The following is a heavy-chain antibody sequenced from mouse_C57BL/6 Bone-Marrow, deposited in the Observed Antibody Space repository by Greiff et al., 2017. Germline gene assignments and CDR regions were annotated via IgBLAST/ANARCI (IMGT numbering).Heavy chain of an antibody. J-gene: IGHJ1*03. CDR1: GYTFTSYW. CDR3: ARGGMVERYFDV. D-gene: IGHD2-3*01. V-gene: IGHV1-53*01. Sequence: QVQLQQPGTELVKPGASVKLSCKASGYTFTSYWMHWVKQRPGQGLEWIGNINPSNGGTNYNEKFKSKATLPVDKSSSTAYMQLSSLTSEDSAVYFCARGGMVERYFDVWGTGTTVTVSS. CDR2: INPSNGGT.